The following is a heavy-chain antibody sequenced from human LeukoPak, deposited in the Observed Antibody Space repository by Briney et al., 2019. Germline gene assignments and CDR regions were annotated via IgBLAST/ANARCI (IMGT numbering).Heavy chain of an antibody. CDR3: ARHLTYGGWNS. CDR2: IGKSGDT. D-gene: IGHD4-23*01. CDR1: GLSFSTYD. J-gene: IGHJ4*02. V-gene: IGHV3-13*04. Sequence: GGSLRLSCAASGLSFSTYDMHWVRQATGEGLEWVSGIGKSGDTYYVGSVKGRFTISRDNAKNTLYLQMNSLRAEDTAVYYCARHLTYGGWNSWGQGTLVTVSS.